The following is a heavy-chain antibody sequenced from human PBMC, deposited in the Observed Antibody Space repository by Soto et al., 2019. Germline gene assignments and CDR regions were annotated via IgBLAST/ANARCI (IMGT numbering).Heavy chain of an antibody. V-gene: IGHV4-61*01. CDR3: AGDWWPYWFDP. J-gene: IGHJ5*01. CDR2: IYGSGNT. Sequence: SETLSLTCTVSGTSLNSGTNYWNWVRQPPGKALEWIGYIYGSGNTKYNPSLKSRVTISQDTSKNQVSLKMNSVTATDTAMYYCAGDWWPYWFDPLGQGILVTVSS. D-gene: IGHD2-8*02. CDR1: GTSLNSGTNY.